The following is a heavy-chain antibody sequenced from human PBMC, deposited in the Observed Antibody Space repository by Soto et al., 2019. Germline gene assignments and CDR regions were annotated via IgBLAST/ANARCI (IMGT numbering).Heavy chain of an antibody. Sequence: SVKVSCKASGGTFSSYAISWVRQAPGQGLEWMGGIIPIFGTANYAQKFQGRVTITADESTSTAYMELSSLRSEDTAAYYCARVHSSSWYDAFDIWGQGTMVTVSS. CDR3: ARVHSSSWYDAFDI. CDR1: GGTFSSYA. V-gene: IGHV1-69*13. J-gene: IGHJ3*02. CDR2: IIPIFGTA. D-gene: IGHD6-13*01.